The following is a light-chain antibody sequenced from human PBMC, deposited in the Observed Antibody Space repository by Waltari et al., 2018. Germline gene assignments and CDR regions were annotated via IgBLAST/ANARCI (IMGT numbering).Light chain of an antibody. CDR1: QSVLYSSNNKNY. V-gene: IGKV4-1*01. CDR3: QQYYSTPYT. Sequence: DIAMTQSPDSQAVSLGERATINCRSSQSVLYSSNNKNYLTWYQQKPGQPPKLLIYWASTRESGVPDRFSGSGSGTDFTLTISSLPAEDVALYYCQQYYSTPYTFGQGTKLEIK. CDR2: WAS. J-gene: IGKJ2*01.